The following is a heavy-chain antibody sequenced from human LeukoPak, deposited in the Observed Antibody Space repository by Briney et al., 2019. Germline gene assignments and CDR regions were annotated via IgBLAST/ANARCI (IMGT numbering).Heavy chain of an antibody. D-gene: IGHD3-10*01. Sequence: ASVKVSCKASGYTFTGYYMHWVRQAPGQGLEWMGWINPNSGGTNYAQKFQGRVTMTRDTSISTAYMELSRLRSDDTAVYYCARGMGITMVRGVIITPDYWGQGTLVTVSS. J-gene: IGHJ4*02. CDR1: GYTFTGYY. CDR3: ARGMGITMVRGVIITPDY. V-gene: IGHV1-2*02. CDR2: INPNSGGT.